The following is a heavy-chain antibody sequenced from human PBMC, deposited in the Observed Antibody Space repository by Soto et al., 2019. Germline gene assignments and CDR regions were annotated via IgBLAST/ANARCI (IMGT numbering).Heavy chain of an antibody. CDR3: ARQIYDSDTGPNFQYYFDS. V-gene: IGHV5-10-1*01. Sequence: AGESLKISCKGSGYSFAGYWITWVRQKPGKGLEWMGRIDPSDSQTCYGPSFRGHVTISVTKSITTVFLQWSSLRASDTAMYYCARQIYDSDTGPNFQYYFDSWGQGTPVTVS. D-gene: IGHD3-22*01. J-gene: IGHJ4*02. CDR2: IDPSDSQT. CDR1: GYSFAGYW.